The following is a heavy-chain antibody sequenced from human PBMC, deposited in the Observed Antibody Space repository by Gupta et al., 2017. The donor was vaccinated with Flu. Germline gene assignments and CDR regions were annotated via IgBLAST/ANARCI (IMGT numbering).Heavy chain of an antibody. CDR2: IGWNSGGI. V-gene: IGHV3-9*01. Sequence: EVQLVESGGGLVEPGRSLRLSCAASGFNFNDYSMHWVRQAPGKGLEWVSSIGWNSGGIGYADSVKGRFTISRDNAKNSLYLQMNSLRSEDTALYYCAKDNFFAFDIWGRGTMVSVS. J-gene: IGHJ3*02. CDR1: GFNFNDYS. CDR3: AKDNFFAFDI.